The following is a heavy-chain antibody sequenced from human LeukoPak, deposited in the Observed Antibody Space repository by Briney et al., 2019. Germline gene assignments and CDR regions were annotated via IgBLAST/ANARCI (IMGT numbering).Heavy chain of an antibody. CDR2: ISRSSATI. CDR3: ARGDDFSGDH. J-gene: IGHJ4*02. Sequence: GGSLRLSCAASGFTFSSYNMNWVRQAPGKGLEWVSYISRSSATIYYADSVKGRFTISRDNAKNSLFLQMNGLRVEDTAVYYCARGDDFSGDHWGQGTLVTVSS. D-gene: IGHD3-16*01. V-gene: IGHV3-48*01. CDR1: GFTFSSYN.